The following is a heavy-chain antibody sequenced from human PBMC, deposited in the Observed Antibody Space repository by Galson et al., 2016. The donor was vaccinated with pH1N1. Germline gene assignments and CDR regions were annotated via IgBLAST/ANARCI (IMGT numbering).Heavy chain of an antibody. D-gene: IGHD3-10*01. CDR2: TSWSTGMK. CDR1: GFSFNDYA. CDR3: AKDLGPFGSGRLAH. Sequence: SLRLSCAGSGFSFNDYAMHWVRQPPGKGLEWITGTSWSTGMKGYADSVKGRFTISRDNARNSLYLEMNNLRPEDTAFYYCAKDLGPFGSGRLAHWGQGILVTVSS. J-gene: IGHJ5*02. V-gene: IGHV3-9*01.